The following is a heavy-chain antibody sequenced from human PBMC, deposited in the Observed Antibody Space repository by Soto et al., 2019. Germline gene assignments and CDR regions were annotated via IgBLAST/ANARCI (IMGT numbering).Heavy chain of an antibody. CDR1: GFTFSSYA. Sequence: QVHLAESGGGVVQPGRSLRLSCAGSGFTFSSYAMHWVRHAPGKGLEWVAVISNDGTDKYYAESLKGRFIIYRDNAKNTLYLQMNSLRAEDTAVYFCAKDLYYYDSSLDDYWGQGTLVTVSS. CDR2: ISNDGTDK. V-gene: IGHV3-30*18. CDR3: AKDLYYYDSSLDDY. D-gene: IGHD3-22*01. J-gene: IGHJ4*02.